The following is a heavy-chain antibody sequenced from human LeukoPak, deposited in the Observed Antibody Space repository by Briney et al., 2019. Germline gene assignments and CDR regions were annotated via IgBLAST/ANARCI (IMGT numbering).Heavy chain of an antibody. D-gene: IGHD2-2*02. CDR3: AKDSIPTRNYYYYGMDV. CDR2: ISWNSGSI. CDR1: GFTFDDDA. J-gene: IGHJ6*02. Sequence: GGSLRLSCAASGFTFDDDAMHWGRHAPGKGLEWVSGISWNSGSIGYADSVKGRFTISRDNAKNSLYLQMNSLRAEDTALYYCAKDSIPTRNYYYYGMDVWGQGTTVTVSS. V-gene: IGHV3-9*01.